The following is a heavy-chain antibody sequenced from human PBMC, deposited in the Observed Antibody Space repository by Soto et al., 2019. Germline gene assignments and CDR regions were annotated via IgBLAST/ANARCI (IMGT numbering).Heavy chain of an antibody. CDR2: IYYSGST. V-gene: IGHV4-31*03. J-gene: IGHJ5*02. CDR3: ARVVERYCSSTSCWGIDP. Sequence: SETLSLTCTVSGGSISIGGYYWSWIRHHPGKGLEWIGYIYYSGSTYYNPSLKSRVTISVDTSKNQFSLKLSSVTAADTAVYYCARVVERYCSSTSCWGIDPWGQGTLVTVSS. CDR1: GGSISIGGYY. D-gene: IGHD2-2*01.